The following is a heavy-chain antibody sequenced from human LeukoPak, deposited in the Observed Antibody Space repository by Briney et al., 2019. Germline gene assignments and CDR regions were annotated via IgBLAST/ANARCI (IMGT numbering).Heavy chain of an antibody. CDR1: GFTFSGAW. V-gene: IGHV3-15*01. D-gene: IGHD3-10*01. Sequence: GGSLRLSCAASGFTFSGAWMGWVRQAPGKGLEWVGRIRSNADGWATEYAAPVKGRFSVSRDDSKNTLYMQMNSLKTEDTAVYYCVTVQFARTMSFEYWGQGTLVTVSS. J-gene: IGHJ4*02. CDR2: IRSNADGWAT. CDR3: VTVQFARTMSFEY.